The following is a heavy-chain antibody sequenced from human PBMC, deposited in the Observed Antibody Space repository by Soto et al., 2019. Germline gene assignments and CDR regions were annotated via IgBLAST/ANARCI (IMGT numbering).Heavy chain of an antibody. J-gene: IGHJ6*02. Sequence: QVQLQESGPGLVKPSQTLSLTCTVSGGSISSGDYFWSWIRQSPGKGLESIGYISSIGSTYYNPSLKSRVSVSRDTSKDQFSLKLGSVTTTDTAVYYCARGLVIRPYYYHGMDVWGQGTTVTVSS. CDR1: GGSISSGDYF. CDR3: ARGLVIRPYYYHGMDV. V-gene: IGHV4-30-4*01. D-gene: IGHD3-9*01. CDR2: ISSIGST.